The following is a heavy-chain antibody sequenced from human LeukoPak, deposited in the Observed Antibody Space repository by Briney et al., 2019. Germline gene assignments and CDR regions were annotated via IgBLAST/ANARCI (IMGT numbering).Heavy chain of an antibody. CDR3: AKGGWTVIHYMDV. J-gene: IGHJ6*03. V-gene: IGHV3-23*01. Sequence: GGSLRLSCAASGFTFSRNGMSWVRQAPGKGLEWVSAISGSGGSTYYADSVKGRFTISRDNSKNTLYLQMNSLRAEDTVVYYCAKGGWTVIHYMDVWGKGTTVTISS. CDR2: ISGSGGST. D-gene: IGHD2-21*01. CDR1: GFTFSRNG.